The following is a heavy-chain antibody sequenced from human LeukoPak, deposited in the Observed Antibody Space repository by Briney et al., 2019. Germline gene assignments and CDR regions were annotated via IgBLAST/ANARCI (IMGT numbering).Heavy chain of an antibody. CDR3: ARDATVAGTGYYYMDV. CDR2: IYYSGST. Sequence: TPSETLSLTCTVSGGSISSHYWSWIRQPPGKGLEWIGYIYYSGSTNYNPSLKSRVTISVDTSKNQFSLKLSSVTAADTAVYYCARDATVAGTGYYYMDVWGKGTTVTVSS. J-gene: IGHJ6*03. CDR1: GGSISSHY. D-gene: IGHD6-19*01. V-gene: IGHV4-59*11.